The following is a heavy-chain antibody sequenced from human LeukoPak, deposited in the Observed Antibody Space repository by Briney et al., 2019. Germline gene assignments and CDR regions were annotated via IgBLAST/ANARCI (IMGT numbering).Heavy chain of an antibody. D-gene: IGHD3-22*01. J-gene: IGHJ4*02. CDR3: AKDGLYYDGSEHVYYFDS. Sequence: GGSLTLSCAASGFTFSRSAMTWVRQGPGTGLEFVASIIYSGGDTYYADSVKGRFTISRDNSKDTLYLQMNSLRAEDTALYYCAKDGLYYDGSEHVYYFDSWGQGTLVTVSS. CDR2: IIYSGGDT. CDR1: GFTFSRSA. V-gene: IGHV3-23*01.